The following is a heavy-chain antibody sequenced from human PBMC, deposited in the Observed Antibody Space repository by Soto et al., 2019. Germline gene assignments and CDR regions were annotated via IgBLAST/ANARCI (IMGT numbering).Heavy chain of an antibody. D-gene: IGHD1-20*01. V-gene: IGHV1-18*01. CDR1: GYIFIRYG. Sequence: ASVKVSCKAFGYIFIRYGISWVRQAPGQGLEWMGWISTHNGNTYYAQNFQGRVTMTSDTPTSTAYMELSSLRSEDTAVYYCVRGITGTVNYYYGLDVWGQGTTVTVSS. CDR2: ISTHNGNT. J-gene: IGHJ6*02. CDR3: VRGITGTVNYYYGLDV.